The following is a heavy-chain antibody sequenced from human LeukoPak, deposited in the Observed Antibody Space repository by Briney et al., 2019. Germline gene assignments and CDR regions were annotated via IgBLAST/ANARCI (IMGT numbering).Heavy chain of an antibody. CDR3: AKDQVISGSEASDI. CDR1: GFTFSSYT. J-gene: IGHJ3*02. Sequence: PGGSLRLSCAASGFTFSSYTMNWVRQAPGKGLEWVSAISGSGVGTYYADSVKGRFTISRDNSWNTLYLQMSSLRAEDTAIYYCAKDQVISGSEASDIWGQGTMVTASS. D-gene: IGHD2-21*01. CDR2: ISGSGVGT. V-gene: IGHV3-23*01.